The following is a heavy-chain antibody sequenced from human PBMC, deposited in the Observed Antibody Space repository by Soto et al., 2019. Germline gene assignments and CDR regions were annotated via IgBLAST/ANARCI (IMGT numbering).Heavy chain of an antibody. CDR3: ARDRAPNFGSASGWFDP. Sequence: EVQLVESGGGLVQPGRSLRLSCATSGFTFDEWAMNWVRQAPGKGLEWVSGVSWNGGKAGYADSVQGRFTISRDNTKNSLYLQMNNLRPEDTAIYYCARDRAPNFGSASGWFDPWGQGTLVAVS. CDR2: VSWNGGKA. CDR1: GFTFDEWA. D-gene: IGHD3-10*01. V-gene: IGHV3-9*01. J-gene: IGHJ5*02.